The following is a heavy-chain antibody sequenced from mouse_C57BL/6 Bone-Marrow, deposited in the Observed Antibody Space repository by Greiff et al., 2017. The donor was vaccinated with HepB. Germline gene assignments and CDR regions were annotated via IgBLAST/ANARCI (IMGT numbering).Heavy chain of an antibody. CDR2: INPYNGGT. V-gene: IGHV1-19*01. CDR3: ARKPYYRGAMDY. Sequence: EVQLQQSGPVLVKPGASVKMSCKASGYTFTDYYMNWVKQSHGKSLEWIGVINPYNGGTSYNQKFKGKATLTVDKSSSTAYMALNSLTSEDSAVYYCARKPYYRGAMDYWGQGTSVTVSS. CDR1: GYTFTDYY. J-gene: IGHJ4*01. D-gene: IGHD1-1*01.